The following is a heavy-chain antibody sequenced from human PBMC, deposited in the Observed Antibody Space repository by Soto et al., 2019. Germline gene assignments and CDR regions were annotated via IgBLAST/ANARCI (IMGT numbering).Heavy chain of an antibody. D-gene: IGHD2-15*01. CDR3: AKDQSTHSRSYHALDV. CDR2: VSNDGSNK. V-gene: IGHV3-30*18. Sequence: QVQLVESGGGVVQPGESLRLSCAASEFTFSSYAMHWVRQAPGKGLEWVAVVSNDGSNKYYADSVKGRFTISRDNSKNTLNLRMNSLRAEDTAVYYCAKDQSTHSRSYHALDVWGQGTTVTVSS. CDR1: EFTFSSYA. J-gene: IGHJ6*02.